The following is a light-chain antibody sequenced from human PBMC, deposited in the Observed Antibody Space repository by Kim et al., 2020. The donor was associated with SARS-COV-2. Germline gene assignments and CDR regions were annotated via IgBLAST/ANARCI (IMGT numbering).Light chain of an antibody. CDR3: QQRSNWPQLT. Sequence: SPGERATLSCRASQRVSSYLAWYQQKPGQAPRLLIYDASNRATGIPARFSGSGSGTDFTLTISSLEPEDFAVYYCQQRSNWPQLTFGGGTKVDIK. J-gene: IGKJ4*01. CDR2: DAS. CDR1: QRVSSY. V-gene: IGKV3-11*01.